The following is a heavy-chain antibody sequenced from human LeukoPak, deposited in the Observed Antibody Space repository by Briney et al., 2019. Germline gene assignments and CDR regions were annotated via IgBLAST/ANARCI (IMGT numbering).Heavy chain of an antibody. J-gene: IGHJ4*02. V-gene: IGHV3-30*02. Sequence: GSLRLSCAASGFTFSSYGMHWVRQAPGKGLEWVAFIRYDGSNKYYADSVKGRFTISRDNSKNTLYLQMNSLRAEDTAVYYCAKDPKAAAEFDYWGQGTLVTVSS. CDR1: GFTFSSYG. D-gene: IGHD6-13*01. CDR2: IRYDGSNK. CDR3: AKDPKAAAEFDY.